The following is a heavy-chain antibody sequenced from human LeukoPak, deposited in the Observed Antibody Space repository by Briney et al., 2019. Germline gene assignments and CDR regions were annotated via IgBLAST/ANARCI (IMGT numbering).Heavy chain of an antibody. CDR1: GFTFSSYG. V-gene: IGHV3-30*18. Sequence: PGGSLRLSCTASGFTFSSYGMHWVRQAPGKGLEWVAVISYDGSNKYYADSVKGRFTISRDNSKNTLYLQMNSLRAEDTAVYYCAKDQYYYDSSGLLDYWSQGTLVTVSS. J-gene: IGHJ4*02. D-gene: IGHD3-22*01. CDR2: ISYDGSNK. CDR3: AKDQYYYDSSGLLDY.